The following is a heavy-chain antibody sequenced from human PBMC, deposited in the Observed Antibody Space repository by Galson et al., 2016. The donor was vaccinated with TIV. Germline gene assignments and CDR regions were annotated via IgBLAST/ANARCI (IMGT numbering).Heavy chain of an antibody. CDR3: ARADYDFWSTSFAHWFDS. CDR2: IYTNVNA. D-gene: IGHD3-3*01. CDR1: GGSISSGIHH. Sequence: LSLTCTVSGGSISSGIHHWNWIRQPAGKGLEWIGRIYTNVNANYNPSLASRVTFSIDTSKNQFSLKLFFVNAADTAVYYCARADYDFWSTSFAHWFDSWGQGTLVTVSS. J-gene: IGHJ5*01. V-gene: IGHV4-61*02.